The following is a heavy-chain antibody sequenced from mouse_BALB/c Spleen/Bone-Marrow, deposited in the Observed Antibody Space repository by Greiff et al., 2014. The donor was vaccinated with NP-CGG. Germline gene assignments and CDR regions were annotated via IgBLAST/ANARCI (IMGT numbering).Heavy chain of an antibody. CDR2: IWAGGST. Sequence: VKLMESGPGLVAPSQSLSITCTVSGFSLTSYGVHWVRQPPGKGLEWLGVIWAGGSTNYNSALMSRLSISKDNSKSQVLLKMNSLQTDDTAMYYCARVIRYESYFDYWGQGTTLTVSS. J-gene: IGHJ2*01. CDR1: GFSLTSYG. V-gene: IGHV2-9*02. D-gene: IGHD2-14*01. CDR3: ARVIRYESYFDY.